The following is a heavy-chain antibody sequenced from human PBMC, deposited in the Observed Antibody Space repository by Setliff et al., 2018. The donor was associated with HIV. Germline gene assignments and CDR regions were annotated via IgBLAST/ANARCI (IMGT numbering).Heavy chain of an antibody. J-gene: IGHJ4*02. Sequence: RPSETLSLTCTVSGDSISPYYWSWIRQPPGRGLEWIGYIYYTGNTNYNPSLKRRVTMSIDAPKRQLSLKLSALTAADTAVYYCATLDPSGGNFLAYWGQGTLVTVSS. CDR1: GDSISPYY. CDR3: ATLDPSGGNFLAY. CDR2: IYYTGNT. D-gene: IGHD2-21*02. V-gene: IGHV4-59*08.